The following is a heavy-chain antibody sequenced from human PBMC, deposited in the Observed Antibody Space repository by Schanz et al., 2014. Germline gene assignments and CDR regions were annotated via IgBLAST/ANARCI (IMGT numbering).Heavy chain of an antibody. CDR3: VVWFGGVRNS. V-gene: IGHV3-72*01. CDR1: GFTVSDHY. J-gene: IGHJ4*02. Sequence: EVELVESGGGLVKPGGSLRLSCVVSGFTVSDHYMDWVRQAPGKGLEWLGRVRNRRNSDIIEYAASVEGRFTISRDDSKNSLYLQMTSLKTEETAVYYCVVWFGGVRNSWGQGTLVTVSS. D-gene: IGHD3-10*01. CDR2: VRNRRNSDII.